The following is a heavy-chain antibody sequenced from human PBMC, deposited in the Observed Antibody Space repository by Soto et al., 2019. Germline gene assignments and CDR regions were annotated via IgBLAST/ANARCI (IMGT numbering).Heavy chain of an antibody. D-gene: IGHD4-17*01. J-gene: IGHJ6*01. CDR3: ARSRIYMTTVTTGYYYYGMDV. V-gene: IGHV4-31*03. CDR1: GGSISSGGYY. Sequence: SETLSLTCTVSGGSISSGGYYWSWIRQHPGKGLEWIGYIYYSGSTYYNPSLKSRVTISVDTSKNQFSLKLSSVTAADTAVYYCARSRIYMTTVTTGYYYYGMDVWGEGTTVTVSS. CDR2: IYYSGST.